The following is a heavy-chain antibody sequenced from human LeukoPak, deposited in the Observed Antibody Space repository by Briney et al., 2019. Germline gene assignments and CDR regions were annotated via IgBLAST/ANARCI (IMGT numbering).Heavy chain of an antibody. Sequence: SQTLSLTCTVSGGFISSGGYYWSWIRQHPGKGLEWIGYIYYSGSTNYNPSLKSRVTISVDPSKNQFSLKLSSVTAADTAVYYCAREKRPRNWFDPWGQGTLVTVSS. J-gene: IGHJ5*02. CDR2: IYYSGST. CDR1: GGFISSGGYY. V-gene: IGHV4-61*08. CDR3: AREKRPRNWFDP.